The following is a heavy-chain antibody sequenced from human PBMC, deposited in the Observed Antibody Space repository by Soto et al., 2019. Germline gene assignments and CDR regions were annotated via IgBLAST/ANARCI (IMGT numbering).Heavy chain of an antibody. CDR1: GGSISTYL. CDR3: ARGGRAAYYYYMGV. V-gene: IGHV4-59*01. J-gene: IGHJ6*03. CDR2: IYYSGST. Sequence: QVQLQESGPGLVKPSETLSLTYNVSGGSISTYLLGWIRQPPGKGLEWTGDIYYSGSTNYNPSLKSRVTTSVDTSTNQFSLKLTSVTAADTAVYYCARGGRAAYYYYMGVWGKGTTVTVSS.